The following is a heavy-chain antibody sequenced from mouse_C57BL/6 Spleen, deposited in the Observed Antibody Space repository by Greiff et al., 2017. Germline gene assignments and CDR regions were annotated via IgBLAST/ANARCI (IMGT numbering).Heavy chain of an antibody. CDR3: AVYYGNPPGLAD. Sequence: VQLQQSGAELAQPGASVKLSCKASGYTFTSYWMHWVKQRPGQGLEWIGYINPSSGYTTYNQKFKDKATLTADKSSSTAYMQLSSLTYEDSAVYYCAVYYGNPPGLADWGQGTLVTVSA. D-gene: IGHD2-1*01. CDR1: GYTFTSYW. CDR2: INPSSGYT. V-gene: IGHV1-7*01. J-gene: IGHJ3*01.